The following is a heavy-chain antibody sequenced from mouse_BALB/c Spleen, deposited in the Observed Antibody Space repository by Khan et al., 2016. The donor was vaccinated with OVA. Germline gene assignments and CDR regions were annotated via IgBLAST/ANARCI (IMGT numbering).Heavy chain of an antibody. D-gene: IGHD2-10*02. CDR1: GYTFTSYY. J-gene: IGHJ3*01. CDR2: IYPGNVNA. V-gene: IGHV1S56*01. CDR3: ARSGYGSFAY. Sequence: QVQLQQSGPDLVKPGSSVRISCKASGYTFTSYYIHWVKQRPGQGLEWIGWIYPGNVNAEYNERFKGKATLTVDTSSSTADMQLSSLTSEDSAVYVCARSGYGSFAYWGQGTLVTVSA.